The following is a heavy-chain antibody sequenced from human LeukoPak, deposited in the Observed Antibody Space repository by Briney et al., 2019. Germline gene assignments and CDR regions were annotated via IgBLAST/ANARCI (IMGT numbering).Heavy chain of an antibody. D-gene: IGHD2-15*01. CDR2: IIPIFGIA. CDR1: GGTFSSYA. J-gene: IGHJ4*02. V-gene: IGHV1-69*04. CDR3: ARSGWECSGGSCYLDY. Sequence: SVKVSCKASGGTFSSYAISWVRQAPGQGLEWMGRIIPIFGIANYAQKFQGRVTITADKSTSTAYMELSGLRSEDTAVYYCARSGWECSGGSCYLDYWGQGTLVTVSS.